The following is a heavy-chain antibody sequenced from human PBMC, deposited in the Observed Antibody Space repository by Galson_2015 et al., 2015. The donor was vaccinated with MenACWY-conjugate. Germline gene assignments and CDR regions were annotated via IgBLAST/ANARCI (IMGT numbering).Heavy chain of an antibody. V-gene: IGHV4-59*01. D-gene: IGHD3-3*02. J-gene: IGHJ4*02. CDR3: ARGVNLASMAGY. CDR1: GGSINSYY. CDR2: MYYSGSA. Sequence: SETLSLTCTVSGGSINSYYWSWIRQPPGKGLEWIGYMYYSGSANYNLSLKSRVTISVDTSKNQFSLTMTSVTAADTAVYYCARGVNLASMAGYWGQGTLVTVSS.